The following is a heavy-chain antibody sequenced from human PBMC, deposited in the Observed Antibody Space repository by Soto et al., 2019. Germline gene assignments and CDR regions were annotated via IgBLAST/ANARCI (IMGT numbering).Heavy chain of an antibody. CDR1: GFTFSSYA. J-gene: IGHJ6*02. CDR3: ARAGCDGGSCYTLVGLRYGMDV. CDR2: ISYDGNNK. D-gene: IGHD2-15*01. Sequence: QVQLVESGGGVVQPGRSLRLSCAASGFTFSSYAMYWVRQAPGKGLEWVAVISYDGNNKYYADSVKGRFTISRDNSKXTXXXQXHGLRAEDTAVYYCARAGCDGGSCYTLVGLRYGMDVWGQGTTVTVSS. V-gene: IGHV3-30-3*01.